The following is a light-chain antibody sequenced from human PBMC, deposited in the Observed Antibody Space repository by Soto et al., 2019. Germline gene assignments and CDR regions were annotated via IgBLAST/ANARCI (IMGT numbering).Light chain of an antibody. V-gene: IGKV1-39*01. CDR1: QTISHY. CDR2: AAS. J-gene: IGKJ2*01. Sequence: DIQMTQSPSSLSASVGERVTITCRASQTISHYLNWYRQQPGRAPELLIYAASNLQSGVPSRFSGSGSGTEFTLTINSLHPEDFATYFCQQSSSAPYTFGLGKRLEI. CDR3: QQSSSAPYT.